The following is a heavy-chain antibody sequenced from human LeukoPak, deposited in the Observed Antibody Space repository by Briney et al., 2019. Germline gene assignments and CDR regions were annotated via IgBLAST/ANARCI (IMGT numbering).Heavy chain of an antibody. J-gene: IGHJ1*01. CDR3: AKASHYYDSSGPPIAEYFQH. CDR1: GYSISTSY. CDR2: ISGSGGST. Sequence: ETLSLTCTVSGYSISTSYYWGWVRQAPGKGLEWVSAISGSGGSTYYADSVKGRFTISRDNSKNTLYLQMNSLRAEDTAVYYCAKASHYYDSSGPPIAEYFQHWGQGTLVTVSS. D-gene: IGHD3-22*01. V-gene: IGHV3-23*01.